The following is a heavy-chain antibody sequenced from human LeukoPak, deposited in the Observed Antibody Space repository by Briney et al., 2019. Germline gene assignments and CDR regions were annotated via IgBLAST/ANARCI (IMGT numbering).Heavy chain of an antibody. Sequence: SETLSLTCTVSGGSISSGGYYWSWIRQPPGKGLEWIGYTYHSGSTYYNPSLKSRVTISVDTSKNQFSLKLSSVTAADTAVYYCARAAAAGTPGNASYFDYWGQGTLVTVSS. CDR3: ARAAAAGTPGNASYFDY. J-gene: IGHJ4*02. V-gene: IGHV4-30-2*01. D-gene: IGHD6-13*01. CDR2: TYHSGST. CDR1: GGSISSGGYY.